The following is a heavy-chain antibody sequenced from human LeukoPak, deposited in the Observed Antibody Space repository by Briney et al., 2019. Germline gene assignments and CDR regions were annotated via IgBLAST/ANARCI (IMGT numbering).Heavy chain of an antibody. CDR3: ARGYGSGSLPV. J-gene: IGHJ6*04. D-gene: IGHD3-10*01. CDR1: GYTFTGYY. V-gene: IGHV1-46*01. CDR2: INPSGGST. Sequence: GASVKVSRKASGYTFTGYYMHWVRQAPGQGLEWMGIINPSGGSTSYAQKFQGRVTMTRDMSTSTVYMELSSLRSEDTAVYYCARGYGSGSLPVWGKGTTVTVSS.